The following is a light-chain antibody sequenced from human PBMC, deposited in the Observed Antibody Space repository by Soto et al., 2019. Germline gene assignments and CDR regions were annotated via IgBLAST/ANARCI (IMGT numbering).Light chain of an antibody. J-gene: IGKJ5*01. V-gene: IGKV3-20*01. Sequence: ELVLTQSPATLSVSPGERATLSCRASQSISNKLAWYQQKPGQAPRLLIYGASSRATGIPDRFSGSGSGTDFTLTISRLEPEDFAVYYCQQCGSSPITFGQGTRLEI. CDR2: GAS. CDR1: QSISNK. CDR3: QQCGSSPIT.